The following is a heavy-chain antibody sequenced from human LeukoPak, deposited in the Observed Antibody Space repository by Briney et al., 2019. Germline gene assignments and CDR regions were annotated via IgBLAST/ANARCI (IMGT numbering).Heavy chain of an antibody. CDR1: GGSISNYY. J-gene: IGHJ4*02. CDR3: ARHEKSSGWYYDY. V-gene: IGHV4-59*08. D-gene: IGHD6-19*01. CDR2: IYYSGST. Sequence: SETLSLTCTVSGGSISNYYWSWIRQPPGKGLEWIGYIYYSGSTNYNPSLKSRVTISVDTSENQFSLKLSSVTAADTAVYYCARHEKSSGWYYDYWGQGTLVTVSS.